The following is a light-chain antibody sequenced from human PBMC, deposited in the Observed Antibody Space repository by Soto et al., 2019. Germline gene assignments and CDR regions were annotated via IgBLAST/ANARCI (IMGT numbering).Light chain of an antibody. V-gene: IGLV2-14*03. CDR2: DVN. CDR3: SSYTLSSTLVI. Sequence: QSVLPQPASVSGSPGQSITISCSGTSSDVGGFNYVSWYQHHPGKAPKLMIFDVNNRPAGVSNRFSGSKSGNTASLTISGLQAEDEADYYCSSYTLSSTLVIFGGGTQLTVL. J-gene: IGLJ2*01. CDR1: SSDVGGFNY.